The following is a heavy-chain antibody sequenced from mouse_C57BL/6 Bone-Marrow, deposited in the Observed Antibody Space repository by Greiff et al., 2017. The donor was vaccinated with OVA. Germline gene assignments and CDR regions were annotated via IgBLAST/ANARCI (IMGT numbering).Heavy chain of an antibody. Sequence: EVQLQESGGGLVQPKGSLKLSCAASGFSFNTYAMNWVRQAPGKGLEWVARIRSKSNNYATYYADSVKDRFTISRDDSESMLYLQMNNLKTEDTAMYYCVRHGPTGDYWGQGTTLTVSS. CDR3: VRHGPTGDY. V-gene: IGHV10-1*01. CDR1: GFSFNTYA. J-gene: IGHJ2*01. CDR2: IRSKSNNYAT.